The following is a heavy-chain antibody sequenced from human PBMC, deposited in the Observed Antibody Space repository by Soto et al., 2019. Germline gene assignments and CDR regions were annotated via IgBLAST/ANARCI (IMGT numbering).Heavy chain of an antibody. CDR2: INPNSGGT. V-gene: IGHV1-2*04. J-gene: IGHJ6*02. CDR1: GYTFTGYY. Sequence: VKVSCKASGYTFTGYYMHWVRQAPGQGLEWMGWINPNSGGTNYAQKFQGWVTMTRDTSISTAYMELSRLRSDDTAVYYCARSTKYCGGDCYSLSNYYYYGMDVWGQGTTVTVSS. D-gene: IGHD2-21*02. CDR3: ARSTKYCGGDCYSLSNYYYYGMDV.